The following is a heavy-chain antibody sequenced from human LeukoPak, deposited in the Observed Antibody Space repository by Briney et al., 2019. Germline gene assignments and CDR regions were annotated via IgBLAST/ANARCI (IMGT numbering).Heavy chain of an antibody. D-gene: IGHD2-15*01. CDR2: ISRGGDTV. Sequence: GGSLRLSCAASGFTFSDYYMTWIRQAPGRGLEWVSYISRGGDTVYYADSVKGRFTISRDNAKNTLYLQMNSLRAEDTAVYYCAKDPWSGGSFGDYWGQGTLVTVSS. V-gene: IGHV3-11*04. J-gene: IGHJ4*02. CDR3: AKDPWSGGSFGDY. CDR1: GFTFSDYY.